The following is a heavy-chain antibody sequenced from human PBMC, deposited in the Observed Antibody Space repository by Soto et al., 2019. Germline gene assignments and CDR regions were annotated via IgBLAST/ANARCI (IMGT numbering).Heavy chain of an antibody. J-gene: IGHJ4*02. D-gene: IGHD7-27*01. CDR1: GGSISSYY. Sequence: QVQLQESGPGLVKPSETLSLTCTVSGGSISSYYWSWIRQPPGKGLEWIGYIYYSGSTNYNPSLXSXVXVXXDTSKTRFPLKLSSVTAADTAVYYCARRSGSCFDYWGQGTLVTVSS. CDR3: ARRSGSCFDY. V-gene: IGHV4-59*08. CDR2: IYYSGST.